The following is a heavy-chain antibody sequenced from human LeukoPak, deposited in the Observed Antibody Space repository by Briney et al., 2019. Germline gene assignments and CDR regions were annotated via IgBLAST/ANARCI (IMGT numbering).Heavy chain of an antibody. CDR1: GFTFSSYW. D-gene: IGHD3-22*01. Sequence: GGSLRLSCAASGFTFSSYWMHWVRQAPGKGLVWVSRINSDGSSTSYADSVKGRFIISRDNAKNTLYLQMNSLRAEDTAVYYCARESRAYSGYYGWGQGTLVTVSS. CDR2: INSDGSST. V-gene: IGHV3-74*01. J-gene: IGHJ4*02. CDR3: ARESRAYSGYYG.